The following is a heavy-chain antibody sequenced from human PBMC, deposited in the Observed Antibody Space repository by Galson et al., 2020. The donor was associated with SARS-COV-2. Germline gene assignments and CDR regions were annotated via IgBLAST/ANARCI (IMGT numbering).Heavy chain of an antibody. D-gene: IGHD2-8*01. CDR2: IYSEGTST. CDR3: ARGDMANAYFDD. V-gene: IGHV3-74*01. J-gene: IGHJ4*02. Sequence: ALHGESLKISCTASGFTFSSSWMHWVRQAPGKGLVWVSRIYSEGTSTRYADSVKGRFTISADTAKNTLYLQMNSLRAADTAVYYCARGDMANAYFDDGGQGTLVSV. CDR1: GFTFSSSW.